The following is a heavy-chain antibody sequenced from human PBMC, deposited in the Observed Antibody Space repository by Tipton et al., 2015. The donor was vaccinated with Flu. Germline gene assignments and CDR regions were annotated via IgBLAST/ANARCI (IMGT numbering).Heavy chain of an antibody. V-gene: IGHV4-31*02. J-gene: IGHJ4*02. CDR2: IYYSGST. D-gene: IGHD6-19*01. CDR3: AREAVAGTGHFDY. CDR1: GGSISSGGYY. Sequence: LRLSCTVSGGSISSGGYYWSWIRQHPGKGLEWIGYIYYSGSTYYNPSLKSRVTISVDTSKNQFSLKLSSVTAADTAVYYCAREAVAGTGHFDYWGQGTLVTVSS.